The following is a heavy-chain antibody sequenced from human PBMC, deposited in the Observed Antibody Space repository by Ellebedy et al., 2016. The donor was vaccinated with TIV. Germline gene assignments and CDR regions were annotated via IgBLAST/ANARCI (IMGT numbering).Heavy chain of an antibody. CDR1: GGTFSGYT. CDR3: ARILSPTYWGVFDF. CDR2: IIPVFGTP. Sequence: AASVKVSCKASGGTFSGYTFSWLRHAPGQGLEWMGGIIPVFGTPNYAQKFQGRVTITADESTSTVYMALSSLRSEDTAVYFCARILSPTYWGVFDFWGQGTLVTVSS. V-gene: IGHV1-69*13. J-gene: IGHJ4*02. D-gene: IGHD2-21*01.